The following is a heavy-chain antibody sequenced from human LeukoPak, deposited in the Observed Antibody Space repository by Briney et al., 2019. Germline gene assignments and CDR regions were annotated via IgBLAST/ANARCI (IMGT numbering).Heavy chain of an antibody. CDR3: ARGNYDSSGYPAYYFDY. D-gene: IGHD3-22*01. V-gene: IGHV4-31*03. CDR1: GGSISSGGYY. CDR2: IYYSGST. J-gene: IGHJ4*02. Sequence: SETLSLTCTVSGGSISSGGYYWSWIRQHPGKGLEWIGYIYYSGSTYYNPSLKSRVTISVDTPKNQFSLKLSSVTAADTAVYYCARGNYDSSGYPAYYFDYWGQGTLVTVSS.